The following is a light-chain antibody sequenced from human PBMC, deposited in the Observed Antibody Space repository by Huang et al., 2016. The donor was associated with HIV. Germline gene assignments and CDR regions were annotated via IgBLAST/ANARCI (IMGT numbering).Light chain of an antibody. CDR1: RSVSTN. V-gene: IGKV3-15*01. CDR2: GSS. Sequence: EIVMTQSPATLSVSPGERVTLSCRDNRSVSTNLAWYQQRPGQAPRLLIYGSSTRAPGIPARFSGSGSGTDFSLTISSLQSEDFALYYCHQYNNWLLSFGGGTRVDI. CDR3: HQYNNWLLS. J-gene: IGKJ4*01.